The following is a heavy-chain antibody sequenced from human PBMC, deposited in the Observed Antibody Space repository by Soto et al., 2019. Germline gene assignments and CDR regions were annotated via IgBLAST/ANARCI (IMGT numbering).Heavy chain of an antibody. CDR2: MIPTGGST. Sequence: ASVKVSCKASGYTFTNHYMHWVLQAPGRGLEWMGIMIPTGGSTSYAQKFQGRVTMTWDTSTSTVYMELSSLRSEDTAVHYCARGTITVTRSFDYWGQGTLVTVSS. CDR3: ARGTITVTRSFDY. D-gene: IGHD3-10*01. CDR1: GYTFTNHY. J-gene: IGHJ4*02. V-gene: IGHV1-46*01.